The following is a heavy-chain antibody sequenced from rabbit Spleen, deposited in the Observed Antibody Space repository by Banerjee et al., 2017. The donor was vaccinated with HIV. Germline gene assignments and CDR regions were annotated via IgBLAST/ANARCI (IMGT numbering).Heavy chain of an antibody. CDR1: GIDFSTYSY. CDR3: ARDLVAVIGWNFNL. Sequence: QEQLEESGGGLVKPGGTLTLTCKASGIDFSTYSYMCWVRQAPGKGLEWISCIAGSSSGFTYSATWAKGRFTCSKTSSTTVTLQMTSLTAADTATYFCARDLVAVIGWNFNLWGPGTLVTVS. CDR2: IAGSSSGFT. J-gene: IGHJ4*01. D-gene: IGHD1-1*01. V-gene: IGHV1S45*01.